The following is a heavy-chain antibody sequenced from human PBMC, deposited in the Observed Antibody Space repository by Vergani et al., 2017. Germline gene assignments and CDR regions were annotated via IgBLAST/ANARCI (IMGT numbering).Heavy chain of an antibody. D-gene: IGHD3-22*01. CDR2: IIPIFGTA. CDR3: ARKHISNYYGSSGYYYMGYYYGMDV. J-gene: IGHJ6*02. V-gene: IGHV1-69*01. CDR1: GGTFSSYA. Sequence: QVQLVQSGAEVKKPGSSVKVSCKASGGTFSSYAISWVRQAPGQGLEWMGGIIPIFGTANYAQKFQGRVTITADESTSTAYMELSSLRSEDTAVYYCARKHISNYYGSSGYYYMGYYYGMDVWGQGTTVTVSS.